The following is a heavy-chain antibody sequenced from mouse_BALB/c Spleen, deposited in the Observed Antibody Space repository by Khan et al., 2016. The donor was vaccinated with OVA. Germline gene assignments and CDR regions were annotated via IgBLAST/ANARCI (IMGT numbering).Heavy chain of an antibody. D-gene: IGHD2-14*01. CDR1: GYTFTDYS. CDR2: INTETGEP. J-gene: IGHJ2*01. Sequence: QIQLVQSGPELKKPGETVKISCKASGYTFTDYSMHWVKQAPGKGLKWMGWINTETGEPTYADDFKGRFAFSLETSASTAYLQINNLKNEDTAIYFCARDRYDYFDYWGHGTTLTVSS. CDR3: ARDRYDYFDY. V-gene: IGHV9-2-1*01.